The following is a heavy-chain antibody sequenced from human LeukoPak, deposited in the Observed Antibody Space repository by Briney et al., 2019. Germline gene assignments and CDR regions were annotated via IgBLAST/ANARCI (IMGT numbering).Heavy chain of an antibody. CDR3: AKDRPHPSVEPTNFDY. CDR1: GFTFSTYA. V-gene: IGHV3-23*01. J-gene: IGHJ4*02. D-gene: IGHD5/OR15-5a*01. Sequence: PGGSLRLSCTTSGFTFSTYAMGWVRQAPGKGLEWVSAISGSGGSTYYADSVKGRFTISRDNSRNTLYLQMNSLRAEDTAVYYCAKDRPHPSVEPTNFDYWGQGTLVTVSS. CDR2: ISGSGGST.